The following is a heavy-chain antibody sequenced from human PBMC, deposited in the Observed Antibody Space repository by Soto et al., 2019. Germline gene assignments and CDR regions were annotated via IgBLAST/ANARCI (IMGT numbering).Heavy chain of an antibody. CDR1: GGSVSSGSYY. CDR2: IYYSGST. V-gene: IGHV4-61*01. Sequence: QVQLQESGPGLVKPSETLSLTCTVSGGSVSSGSYYWSWIRQPPGKGLEWIGYIYYSGSTNYNPSLKSRVTISVDTSKNQFSLKLSSVTAADTAVYYCARGWKQQLANYFDYWGQGTLVTVSS. J-gene: IGHJ4*02. CDR3: ARGWKQQLANYFDY. D-gene: IGHD6-13*01.